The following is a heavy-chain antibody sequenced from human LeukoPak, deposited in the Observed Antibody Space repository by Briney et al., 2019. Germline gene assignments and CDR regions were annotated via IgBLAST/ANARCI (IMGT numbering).Heavy chain of an antibody. V-gene: IGHV3-74*01. J-gene: IGHJ4*02. Sequence: GGSLRLSCAASGLTLSAYRMHWVRQAPGKGLEWVSHIETDGTSTRYADSVKGRFTISRDSAKNTLYLQMNSLRAEDTAVHYCARDGGGLPYWGQGTLVTVSS. D-gene: IGHD3-16*01. CDR1: GLTLSAYR. CDR3: ARDGGGLPY. CDR2: IETDGTST.